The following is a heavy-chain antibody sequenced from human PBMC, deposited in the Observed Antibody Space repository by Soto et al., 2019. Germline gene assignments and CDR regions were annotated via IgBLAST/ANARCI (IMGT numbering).Heavy chain of an antibody. Sequence: QLQLQESGSGLVKPSQTLSLTCAVSGASISSGGYSWSWIRQPPGKGLEWIGYIYHSGSTYYNPSPKSRDTTSVDMSKNQFSLKQSSVTAADTAVYCGARARHGDDGYAMDVWGQGTTVAVSS. V-gene: IGHV4-30-2*01. D-gene: IGHD4-17*01. CDR1: GASISSGGYS. J-gene: IGHJ6*02. CDR2: IYHSGST. CDR3: ARARHGDDGYAMDV.